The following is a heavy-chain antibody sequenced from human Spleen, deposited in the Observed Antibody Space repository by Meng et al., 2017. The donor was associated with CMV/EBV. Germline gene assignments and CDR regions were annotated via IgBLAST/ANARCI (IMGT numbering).Heavy chain of an antibody. CDR1: GFTFSSYA. Sequence: GESLKISCAASGFTFSSYAMSWVRQAPGKGLEWVSAIRGSGGTTYYADSVKGRFTISRDNSKNTLYLQMNSLRAEDTAVYYCAKGRGSSGWYDYWGQGTLVTVSS. CDR2: IRGSGGTT. CDR3: AKGRGSSGWYDY. J-gene: IGHJ4*02. V-gene: IGHV3-23*01. D-gene: IGHD6-19*01.